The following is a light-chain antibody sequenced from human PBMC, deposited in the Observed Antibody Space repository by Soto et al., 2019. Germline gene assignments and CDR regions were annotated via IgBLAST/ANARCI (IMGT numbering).Light chain of an antibody. CDR3: QQLNTYPFT. J-gene: IGKJ4*01. Sequence: IQMTQSPTTLSASVGDRVTITCRASQIVSNVLAWFQQKPGKGPELLIYDVSNLQSGVPSRFSGSGSGTDFTLSITSLQPEDFATYYCQQLNTYPFTFGGGTKVEIK. CDR2: DVS. CDR1: QIVSNV. V-gene: IGKV1-13*02.